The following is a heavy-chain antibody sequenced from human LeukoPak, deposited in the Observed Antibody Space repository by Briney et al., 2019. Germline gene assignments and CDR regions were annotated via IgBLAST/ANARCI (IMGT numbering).Heavy chain of an antibody. CDR1: GGSISSNSYY. Sequence: PSETLSLTCTVSGGSISSNSYYWGWIRQPPGEGLEWIGSIYYNGNTFHNPSLKSRVTISVDTSKNQFSLEVTSVTATDTAVYYCARHYGPWGQGTLVTVSS. CDR3: ARHYGP. D-gene: IGHD3-10*01. J-gene: IGHJ4*02. V-gene: IGHV4-39*01. CDR2: IYYNGNT.